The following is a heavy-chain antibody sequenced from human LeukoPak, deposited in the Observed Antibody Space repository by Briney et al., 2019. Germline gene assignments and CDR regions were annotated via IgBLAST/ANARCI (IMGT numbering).Heavy chain of an antibody. CDR2: FDPEDGET. J-gene: IGHJ4*02. Sequence: ASVKVSCKVSGYTLTELSMHWVRQAPGKGLEWMGGFDPEDGETIYAQKFQGRVTTTEDTSTDTAYMELSSLRSEDTAVYYCATSREDFWSGYLGYWGQGTLVTVSS. V-gene: IGHV1-24*01. CDR1: GYTLTELS. CDR3: ATSREDFWSGYLGY. D-gene: IGHD3-3*01.